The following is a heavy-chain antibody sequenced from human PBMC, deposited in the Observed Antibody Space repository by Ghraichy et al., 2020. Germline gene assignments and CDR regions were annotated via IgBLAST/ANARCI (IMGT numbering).Heavy chain of an antibody. D-gene: IGHD6-13*01. V-gene: IGHV2-5*02. CDR2: IYWDDDK. J-gene: IGHJ4*02. CDR1: GFSLSTSGVG. Sequence: SGPTLVKPTQTLTLTCTFSGFSLSTSGVGVGWIRQPPGKALEWLALIYWDDDKRYSPSLKSRLTITKDTSKNQVVLTMTNMDPVDTATYYCAHRRPGIAAAGHRLFDYWGQGTLVTVSS. CDR3: AHRRPGIAAAGHRLFDY.